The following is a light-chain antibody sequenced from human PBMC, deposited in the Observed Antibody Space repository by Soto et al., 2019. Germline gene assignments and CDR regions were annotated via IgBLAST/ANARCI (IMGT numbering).Light chain of an antibody. CDR1: QSVSNY. Sequence: EIVLTQSPATLSLSPGERATLSCRASQSVSNYLAWFQQKPGQAPRLLIYDASNRATGIPARFGGSGSGTDFTLTISSLEPEDFAIYYCQQRAYWPPRTFGQGTKVEIK. V-gene: IGKV3-11*01. CDR2: DAS. CDR3: QQRAYWPPRT. J-gene: IGKJ1*01.